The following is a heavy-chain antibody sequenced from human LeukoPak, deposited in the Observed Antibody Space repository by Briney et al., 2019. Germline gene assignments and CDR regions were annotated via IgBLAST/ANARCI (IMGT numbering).Heavy chain of an antibody. Sequence: ASVKVSCKVSGYTFTSYGISWVRQAPGQGLEWMGWISAYNGNTNYAQKLQGRVTMTTDTSTSTAYMELRSLRSDDTAVYYCARDREEFNCGGDCYSSGWFDPWGQGTLVTVSS. D-gene: IGHD2-21*01. CDR1: GYTFTSYG. J-gene: IGHJ5*02. CDR3: ARDREEFNCGGDCYSSGWFDP. V-gene: IGHV1-18*01. CDR2: ISAYNGNT.